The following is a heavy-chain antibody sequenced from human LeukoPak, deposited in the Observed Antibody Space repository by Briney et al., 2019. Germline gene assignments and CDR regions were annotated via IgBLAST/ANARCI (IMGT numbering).Heavy chain of an antibody. Sequence: GGSLRLSCAASGFAFSSYGMSWVHQAPGKGLGWVANIRPDGSEKDYVDTVKGRFTISRDNAKNSLYMQMTSLRAADTALYYCARIGGWFGNDYWGQGTLVTVSS. V-gene: IGHV3-7*05. D-gene: IGHD3-10*01. CDR1: GFAFSSYG. CDR2: IRPDGSEK. CDR3: ARIGGWFGNDY. J-gene: IGHJ4*02.